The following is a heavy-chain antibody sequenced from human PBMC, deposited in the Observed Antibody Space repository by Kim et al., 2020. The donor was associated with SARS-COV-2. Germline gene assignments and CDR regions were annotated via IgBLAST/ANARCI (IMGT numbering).Heavy chain of an antibody. J-gene: IGHJ3*02. D-gene: IGHD3-22*01. CDR2: IYSGGST. V-gene: IGHV3-53*04. CDR1: GFTVSSNY. Sequence: GGSLRLSCAASGFTVSSNYMSWVRQAPGKGLEWVSVIYSGGSTYYADSVKGRFTISRHNSKNTLYLQMNSLRAEDTAVYYCARDLYYYDSSGYYEGAFDIWGRGTMVTVSS. CDR3: ARDLYYYDSSGYYEGAFDI.